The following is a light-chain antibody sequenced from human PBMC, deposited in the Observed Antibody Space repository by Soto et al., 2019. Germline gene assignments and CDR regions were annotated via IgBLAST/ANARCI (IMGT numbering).Light chain of an antibody. Sequence: GDRVTITCRASQSMNSWLAWYQQKPGEAPKVLIYDASSLESGVPSRFSGSGSGTEFTLTIGSLQPEVFATYYCLRYNAFSQTFGQGTKVDIK. J-gene: IGKJ1*01. CDR1: QSMNSW. V-gene: IGKV1-5*01. CDR2: DAS. CDR3: LRYNAFSQT.